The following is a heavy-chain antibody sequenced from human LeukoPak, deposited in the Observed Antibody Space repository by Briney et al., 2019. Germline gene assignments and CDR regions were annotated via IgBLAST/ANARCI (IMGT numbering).Heavy chain of an antibody. CDR3: ARGRYSSSLDY. CDR1: GGSISSYY. CDR2: IYHSGST. Sequence: KPSETLSLTCTVSGGSISSYYWSWIRQPPGKGLEWIGYIYHSGSTYYNPSLKSRVTISVDRSKNQFSLKLSSVTAADTAVYYCARGRYSSSLDYWGQGTLVTVS. V-gene: IGHV4-59*12. D-gene: IGHD6-13*01. J-gene: IGHJ4*02.